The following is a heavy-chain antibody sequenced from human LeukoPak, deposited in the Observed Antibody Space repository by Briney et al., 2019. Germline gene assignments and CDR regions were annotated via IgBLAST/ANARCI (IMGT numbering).Heavy chain of an antibody. D-gene: IGHD3-22*01. Sequence: ASVKVSCKVSGYTLTELSMHWVRQAPGKGLEWMGGFDPEDGETIYAQKFQGRVTMTEDTSTDTAYMELSSLRSEDTAVYYCATDPYYYDSSGARVDYWGQGTLVTVSS. J-gene: IGHJ4*02. CDR3: ATDPYYYDSSGARVDY. CDR1: GYTLTELS. V-gene: IGHV1-24*01. CDR2: FDPEDGET.